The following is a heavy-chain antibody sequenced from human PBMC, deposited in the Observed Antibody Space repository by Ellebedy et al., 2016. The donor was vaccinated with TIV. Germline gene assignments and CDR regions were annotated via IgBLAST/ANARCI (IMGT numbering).Heavy chain of an antibody. Sequence: GGSLRLXCAASGFTFSSYAMSWVRQAPGKGLEWVSTISDSGDSTYYADSVKGRFTISRDDAKNSLYLQMNSLRAEDTAVYYAYSGGYWGQGTLVTVSS. CDR2: ISDSGDST. D-gene: IGHD1-26*01. CDR3: YSGGY. V-gene: IGHV3-23*01. CDR1: GFTFSSYA. J-gene: IGHJ4*02.